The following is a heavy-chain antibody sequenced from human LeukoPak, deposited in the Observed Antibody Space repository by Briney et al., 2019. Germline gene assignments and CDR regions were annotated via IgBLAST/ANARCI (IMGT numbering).Heavy chain of an antibody. CDR1: GYSFTSYW. J-gene: IGHJ4*02. Sequence: GESLKISCKGSGYSFTSYWIGWVRQMPGKGLEWMGIIYPGDSDTRYSPSFQGQVTISADKSISTAYLQWTSLKASDTAMYYCAKTTTPRVRYFDYWGQGTLVTVSS. CDR3: AKTTTPRVRYFDY. CDR2: IYPGDSDT. D-gene: IGHD1-1*01. V-gene: IGHV5-51*01.